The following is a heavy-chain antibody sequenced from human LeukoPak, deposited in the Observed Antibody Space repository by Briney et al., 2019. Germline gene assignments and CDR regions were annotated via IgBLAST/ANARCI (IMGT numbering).Heavy chain of an antibody. CDR1: GGSISSYY. Sequence: SETLSLTCTVSGGSISSYYWSWIRQPPGKGLEWIGYIYYSGSTNYNPSLKSRVTISVDTSKNQFSLKLSSVTAADTAVYYCATAVGVSDYFDYWGQGTLVTVSS. CDR3: ATAVGVSDYFDY. CDR2: IYYSGST. V-gene: IGHV4-59*01. D-gene: IGHD3-10*01. J-gene: IGHJ4*02.